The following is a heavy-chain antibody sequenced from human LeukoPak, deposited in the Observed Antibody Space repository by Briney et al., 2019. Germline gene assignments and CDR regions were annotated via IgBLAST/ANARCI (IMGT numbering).Heavy chain of an antibody. J-gene: IGHJ6*03. D-gene: IGHD6-13*01. CDR2: INDSGST. CDR3: ARGLRQQLRTYYYYMDV. V-gene: IGHV4-34*01. Sequence: SRTLCLTCAAYGLTFSGYYLRWIRQAPGKGLEWMGVINDSGSTNYYPSLKSRVTISVDTSKDQLSLQLSSVTAAGTAVYYCARGLRQQLRTYYYYMDVWGKGTTVTVSS. CDR1: GLTFSGYY.